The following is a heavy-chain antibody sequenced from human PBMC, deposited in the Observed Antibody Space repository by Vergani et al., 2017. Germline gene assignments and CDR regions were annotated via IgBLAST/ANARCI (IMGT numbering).Heavy chain of an antibody. CDR2: INPNSGGT. J-gene: IGHJ4*02. D-gene: IGHD2-15*01. V-gene: IGHV1-2*02. CDR1: GFTFSSYG. CDR3: ARERRVVAAMALHY. Sequence: QVQLVESGGGVVQPGRSLRLSCAASGFTFSSYGMHWVRQAPGQGLEWMGWINPNSGGTNYAQKFQGRVTMTRDTSISTAYMELSRLRSDDTAVYYCARERRVVAAMALHYWGQGTLVTVSS.